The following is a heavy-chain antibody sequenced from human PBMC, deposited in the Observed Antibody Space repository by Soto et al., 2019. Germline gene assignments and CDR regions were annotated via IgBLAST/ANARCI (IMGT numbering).Heavy chain of an antibody. CDR1: GGSFSDYY. J-gene: IGHJ4*02. CDR2: INHSGST. Sequence: SETLSLTCAVYGGSFSDYYWNWIRQPPGKGLEWIGEINHSGSTNYNPSLKSRLTISVDTSKNQFSLKLSSVTAADTAVYYCARASRNYFAYWGQGTLVTVSS. CDR3: ARASRNYFAY. V-gene: IGHV4-34*01.